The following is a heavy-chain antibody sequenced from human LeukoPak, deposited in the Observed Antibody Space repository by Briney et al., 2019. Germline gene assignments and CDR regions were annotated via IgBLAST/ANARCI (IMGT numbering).Heavy chain of an antibody. CDR1: GYTFTGYY. D-gene: IGHD6-19*01. V-gene: IGHV1-2*02. CDR2: INPNSGGT. Sequence: ASVKVSCKASGYTFTGYYMHWVRQAPGQGLEWMGWINPNSGGTNYAQKFQGRVTMTRDTSISTAYMELSRLRSDDTAVYYCARGRGRVAGTVKINDAFEIWGQGTMVTVSS. J-gene: IGHJ3*02. CDR3: ARGRGRVAGTVKINDAFEI.